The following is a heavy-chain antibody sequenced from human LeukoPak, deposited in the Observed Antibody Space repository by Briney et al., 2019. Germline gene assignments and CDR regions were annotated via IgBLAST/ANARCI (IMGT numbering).Heavy chain of an antibody. CDR1: GITFSNAW. Sequence: GGSLRLSCAASGITFSNAWMSWVRQAPGKGLEWVGRIRSKTDGGTTDYAAPVQGRFTISRDDSKNTLFLQMNSLKTEDSAVYYCTTNSGAYLGLDYWGQGTLVTVSS. CDR3: TTNSGAYLGLDY. D-gene: IGHD1-26*01. V-gene: IGHV3-15*01. J-gene: IGHJ4*02. CDR2: IRSKTDGGTT.